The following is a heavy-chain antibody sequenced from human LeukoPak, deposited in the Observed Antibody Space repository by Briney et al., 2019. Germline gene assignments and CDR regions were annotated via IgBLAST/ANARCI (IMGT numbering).Heavy chain of an antibody. Sequence: GESLKISCKGSGYSFTSYWIGWVRQMPGKGLEWMGIIYPGDSDTRYSPSFQGQVTISADKSISTAYLQWSSLKASDTAMYYCARLPYYVWGSYRYDYFDYWGKGTLVTVSS. CDR1: GYSFTSYW. V-gene: IGHV5-51*01. D-gene: IGHD3-16*02. CDR2: IYPGDSDT. CDR3: ARLPYYVWGSYRYDYFDY. J-gene: IGHJ4*02.